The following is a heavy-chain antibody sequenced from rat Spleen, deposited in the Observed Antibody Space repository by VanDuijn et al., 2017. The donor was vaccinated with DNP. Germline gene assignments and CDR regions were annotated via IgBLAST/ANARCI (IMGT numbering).Heavy chain of an antibody. J-gene: IGHJ3*01. CDR1: GFSLTSYG. V-gene: IGHV2-16*01. CDR3: ASSPAVRFNGWLAY. CDR2: IWSGGST. Sequence: QVQLKESGPGLVQPSQTLSLTCTVSGFSLTSYGVNWVRQPPGKGLEWIGAIWSGGSTDYNSALKSRLSISRDTSKSQIFLKMNSLQTEDTAKYFCASSPAVRFNGWLAYWGQGTLVIVSS. D-gene: IGHD1-1*01.